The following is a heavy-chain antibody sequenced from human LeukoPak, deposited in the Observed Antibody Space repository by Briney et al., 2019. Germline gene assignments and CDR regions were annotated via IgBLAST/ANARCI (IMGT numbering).Heavy chain of an antibody. J-gene: IGHJ4*02. V-gene: IGHV3-30-3*01. D-gene: IGHD5-12*01. CDR2: ISYDGSNK. CDR1: GFTFSSYA. Sequence: PGRSLRLSCAASGFTFSSYAMHWVRQAPGKGLEWVAVISYDGSNKYYADSVKGRFTISRDNSKNTLYLQMNSLRVEDTAVYYCARGWLPFDYWGQGTLVTVSS. CDR3: ARGWLPFDY.